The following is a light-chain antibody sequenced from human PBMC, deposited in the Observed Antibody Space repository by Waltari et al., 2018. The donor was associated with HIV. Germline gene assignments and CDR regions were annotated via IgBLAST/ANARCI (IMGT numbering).Light chain of an antibody. CDR2: AAS. V-gene: IGKV1-39*01. CDR1: QSIAKY. Sequence: DIQMTQSPSSLSASVGDRVTLTCRASQSIAKYLNWYQQKPGKAPNLLIFAASNLQSGVPSRFSGSGSGTDFTLTISSLQPEDFASYYCQQTYSTPISFGQGTRLEIK. CDR3: QQTYSTPIS. J-gene: IGKJ5*01.